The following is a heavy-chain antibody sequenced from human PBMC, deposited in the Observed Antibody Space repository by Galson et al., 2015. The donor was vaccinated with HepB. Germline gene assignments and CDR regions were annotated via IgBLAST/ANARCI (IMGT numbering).Heavy chain of an antibody. CDR1: GFTFSTYA. V-gene: IGHV3-23*01. D-gene: IGHD2-21*01. J-gene: IGHJ4*02. CDR2: ISNTGGTT. Sequence: SLRLSCAASGFTFSTYAMSWVRQAPGKGLEWVSGISNTGGTTNYADSVKGRFTISRDSSKSTLYLQMNSLRTDDTAVYYCARVVSCGRDDCHRAFDYWGQGTLVTVSS. CDR3: ARVVSCGRDDCHRAFDY.